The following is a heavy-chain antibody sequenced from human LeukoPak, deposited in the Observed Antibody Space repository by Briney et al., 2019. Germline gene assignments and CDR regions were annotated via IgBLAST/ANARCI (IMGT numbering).Heavy chain of an antibody. CDR2: MNPNSGNT. CDR1: GYTFTSYD. CDR3: ARDREWELLPLDY. V-gene: IGHV1-18*01. J-gene: IGHJ4*02. Sequence: ASVKVSCKASGYTFTSYDINWVRQATGQGLEWMGWMNPNSGNTNYAQKLQGRVTMTTDTSTSTAYMELRSLRSDDTAVYYCARDREWELLPLDYWGQGTLVTVSS. D-gene: IGHD1-26*01.